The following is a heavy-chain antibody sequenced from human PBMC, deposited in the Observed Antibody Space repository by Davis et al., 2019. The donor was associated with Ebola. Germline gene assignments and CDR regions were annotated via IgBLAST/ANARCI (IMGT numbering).Heavy chain of an antibody. D-gene: IGHD3-3*01. CDR1: GFTFSDYY. J-gene: IGHJ4*02. Sequence: PGGSLRLSCAASGFTFSDYYMTWIRQAPGKGLEWVANINHDGSEKYYRDSVKGRFTISRDNAKNSVDLQMHSLRAEDTAVYYCARERLSGFWSGYPDYWGQGTLVTVSS. V-gene: IGHV3-7*01. CDR2: INHDGSEK. CDR3: ARERLSGFWSGYPDY.